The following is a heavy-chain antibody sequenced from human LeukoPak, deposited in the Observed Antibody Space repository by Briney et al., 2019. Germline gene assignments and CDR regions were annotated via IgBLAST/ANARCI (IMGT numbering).Heavy chain of an antibody. CDR1: GGSISSYY. CDR3: ARDSKGLFDY. D-gene: IGHD3/OR15-3a*01. V-gene: IGHV4-59*01. CDR2: IYYSGST. J-gene: IGHJ4*02. Sequence: KPSETLSLTCTVSGGSISSYYWSWIRQPPGKGLEWIGYIYYSGSTNYNPSLKSRVTISVDTSKNQFSLKLSSVTAADTAVYYRARDSKGLFDYWGQGTLVTVSS.